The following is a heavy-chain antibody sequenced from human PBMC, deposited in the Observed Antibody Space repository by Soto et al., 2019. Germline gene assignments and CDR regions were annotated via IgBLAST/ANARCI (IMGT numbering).Heavy chain of an antibody. V-gene: IGHV1-69*02. Sequence: SVKVSCKASGGTFSSYTISWVRQAPGQGLEWMGRIIPILGIANYAQKFQGRVTITADKSTSTAYMELSSLRSEDTAVYYCARGYCSGGSCYSHFDYWGQGTLVTVSS. CDR1: GGTFSSYT. J-gene: IGHJ4*02. CDR2: IIPILGIA. CDR3: ARGYCSGGSCYSHFDY. D-gene: IGHD2-15*01.